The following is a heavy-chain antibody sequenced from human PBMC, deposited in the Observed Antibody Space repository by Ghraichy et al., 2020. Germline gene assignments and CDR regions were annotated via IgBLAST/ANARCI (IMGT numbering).Heavy chain of an antibody. CDR2: IKQAASEK. CDR1: GLTFRVYW. D-gene: IGHD6-25*01. V-gene: IGHV3-7*01. J-gene: IGHJ4*02. CDR3: AGGGGYLIEQ. Sequence: LTCAASGLTFRVYWMNWVRQGPGNGLAWVAIIKQAASEKHYVDSVRGRFTISRDNAKKPLYLQMNSLRVEDTAVYYCAGGGGYLIEQWGQGTLFTVSS.